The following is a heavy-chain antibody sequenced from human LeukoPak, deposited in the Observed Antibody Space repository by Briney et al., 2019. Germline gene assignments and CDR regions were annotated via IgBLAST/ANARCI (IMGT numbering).Heavy chain of an antibody. J-gene: IGHJ6*03. V-gene: IGHV4-38-2*01. Sequence: SETLSLTCAVSGYSISSGYYWGWIRQPPGKGLEWIGSIYHSGSTYYNPSLKGRVTISVDTSKNLFSLKLSSVTAADTAVYYCARGGSGYDLGYYHYMDVWGKGTTVTVSS. CDR2: IYHSGST. CDR1: GYSISSGYY. CDR3: ARGGSGYDLGYYHYMDV. D-gene: IGHD5-12*01.